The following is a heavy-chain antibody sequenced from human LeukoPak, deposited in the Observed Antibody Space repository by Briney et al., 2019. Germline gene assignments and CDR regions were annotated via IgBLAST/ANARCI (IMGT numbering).Heavy chain of an antibody. Sequence: PSQILSLTCIVSGGSISSNYWSWIRQPAGRGLEWIGRIYSSGTTTYIPSLKSRVTMSGDTPKNQLSLRLTSMTAADTAVYYCARIHRRADSSGYYYEDWYFDLWGRGTLVTVSS. CDR2: IYSSGTT. J-gene: IGHJ2*01. D-gene: IGHD3-22*01. CDR3: ARIHRRADSSGYYYEDWYFDL. CDR1: GGSISSNY. V-gene: IGHV4-4*07.